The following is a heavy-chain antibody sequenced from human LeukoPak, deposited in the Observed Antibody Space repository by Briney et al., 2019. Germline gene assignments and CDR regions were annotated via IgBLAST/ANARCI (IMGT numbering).Heavy chain of an antibody. J-gene: IGHJ6*02. CDR2: ISYDGSNK. CDR3: AKDRSDILTGCYTVGGAPGGMDV. D-gene: IGHD3-9*01. CDR1: GFTFSSYG. V-gene: IGHV3-30*18. Sequence: TGGSLRLSCAASGFTFSSYGMHWVRQAPGKGLEWVAVISYDGSNKYYADSVKGRFTISRDNSKNTLYLQMNSLRAEDTAVYYCAKDRSDILTGCYTVGGAPGGMDVWGQGTTVTVSS.